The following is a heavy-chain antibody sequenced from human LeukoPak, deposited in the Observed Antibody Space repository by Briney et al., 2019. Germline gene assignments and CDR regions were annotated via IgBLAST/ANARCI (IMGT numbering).Heavy chain of an antibody. CDR2: ISYSGST. CDR3: ARRSGYKDDSNHYYYMAG. Sequence: SETLTLTCTVSGGSISNYDWSWIRQPPGKGLEWIGHISYSGSTNYNPSLKSRLTILVDTSPNQFSLKLSSVTAADTAVYYCARRSGYKDDSNHYYYMAGWGKGTTVTVSS. V-gene: IGHV4-59*01. J-gene: IGHJ6*03. D-gene: IGHD5-18*01. CDR1: GGSISNYD.